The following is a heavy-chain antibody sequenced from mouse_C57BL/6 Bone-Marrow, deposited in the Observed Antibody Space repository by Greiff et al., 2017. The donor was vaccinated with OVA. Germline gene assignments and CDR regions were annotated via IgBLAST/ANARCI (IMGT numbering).Heavy chain of an antibody. J-gene: IGHJ1*03. CDR1: GFSLTSYG. D-gene: IGHD1-1*01. Sequence: VQLQQSGPGLVQPSQSLSITCTVSGFSLTSYGVHWVRQSPGKGLEWLGVIWRGGSTDYNAAFMSRLSITKDNSKSQVFFKMNSLQADDTAIYYCATNHYYGSSHWDFDVWGTGTTVTVSS. CDR3: ATNHYYGSSHWDFDV. CDR2: IWRGGST. V-gene: IGHV2-5*01.